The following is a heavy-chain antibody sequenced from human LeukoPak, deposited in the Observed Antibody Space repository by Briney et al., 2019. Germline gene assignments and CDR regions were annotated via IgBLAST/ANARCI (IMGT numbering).Heavy chain of an antibody. V-gene: IGHV4-4*07. D-gene: IGHD3-22*01. CDR1: GASISSYY. CDR3: ARAAEVYYDSSGYRPFDP. Sequence: SETLSLTCTVSGASISSYYWNWIRQPAGKGLEWIGRIYTSGSTDYNPSLKSRVTMSVDSSKNQFSLKLSSVTAADTAVYYCARAAEVYYDSSGYRPFDPWGQGTLVTVSS. J-gene: IGHJ5*02. CDR2: IYTSGST.